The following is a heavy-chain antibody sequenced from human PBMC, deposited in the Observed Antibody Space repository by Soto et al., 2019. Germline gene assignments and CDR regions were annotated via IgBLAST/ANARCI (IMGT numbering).Heavy chain of an antibody. CDR2: IYWVDDK. Sequence: QITLKESGPTLVKPTQTLTLTCTFSGFSLSTSGVVVGWIRKPPGKALEWLALIYWVDDKRYSPSLKSRLTIPKDTSKNQVVLTMTNMDPVDTATYYCARASDEILDYWGQGTLVTVSS. CDR1: GFSLSTSGVV. V-gene: IGHV2-5*02. J-gene: IGHJ4*02. CDR3: ARASDEILDY.